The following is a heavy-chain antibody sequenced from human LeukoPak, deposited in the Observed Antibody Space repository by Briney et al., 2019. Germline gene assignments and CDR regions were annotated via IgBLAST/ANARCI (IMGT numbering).Heavy chain of an antibody. V-gene: IGHV1-18*01. CDR1: GYTFTSYG. Sequence: ASVKVSCTASGYTFTSYGISWVRQAPGQGLEWMGWISAYNGNTNYAQKLQGRVTMTRDTSTSTVYMELSSLRSEDAAVYYCARDRGSDGIISRITIFGVVIISDNWFDPWGQGTLVTVSS. CDR2: ISAYNGNT. J-gene: IGHJ5*02. CDR3: ARDRGSDGIISRITIFGVVIISDNWFDP. D-gene: IGHD3-3*01.